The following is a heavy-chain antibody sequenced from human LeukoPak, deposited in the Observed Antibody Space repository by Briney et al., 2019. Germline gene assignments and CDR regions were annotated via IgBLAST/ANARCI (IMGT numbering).Heavy chain of an antibody. J-gene: IGHJ6*03. V-gene: IGHV3-30*02. CDR1: GFTFSSYG. CDR2: IRYDGSNK. CDR3: AKDLPYYYYMDV. Sequence: PGGSLRLSCAASGFTFSSYGMHWVRQAPGKGLERVAFIRYDGSNKYYADSVKGRFTISRDNSKNTLYLQMNSLRAEDTAVYYCAKDLPYYYYMDVWGKGTTVTVSS.